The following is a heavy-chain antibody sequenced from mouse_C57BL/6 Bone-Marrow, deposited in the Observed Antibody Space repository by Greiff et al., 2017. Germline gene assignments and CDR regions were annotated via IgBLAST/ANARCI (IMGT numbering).Heavy chain of an antibody. CDR2: IWTGGGT. CDR3: ARNSAVVAHYYAMDY. J-gene: IGHJ4*01. D-gene: IGHD1-1*01. V-gene: IGHV2-9-1*01. Sequence: VQLQQSGPGLVAPSQSLSITCTVSGFSLTSYAISWVRQPPGKGLEWLGVIWTGGGTNYNSALKSRLSISKDNSKSQVFLKMNSLQTDDTARYYCARNSAVVAHYYAMDYWGQGTSVTVSS. CDR1: GFSLTSYA.